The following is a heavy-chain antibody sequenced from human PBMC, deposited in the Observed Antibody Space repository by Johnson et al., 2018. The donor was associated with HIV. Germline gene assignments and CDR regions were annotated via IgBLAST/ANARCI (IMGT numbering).Heavy chain of an antibody. Sequence: VQLVESGGGLVQPEGSLRLSCAAPGFTFSNFALHWVRQAPGKGLQYVSRIGSDGVSTYYANSVIGRFTISRDNSKNTVFLQMRRLRAEDIGIYYCARDSGGNYGAFDIWGQGTMVTVSS. CDR3: ARDSGGNYGAFDI. V-gene: IGHV3-64*01. J-gene: IGHJ3*02. CDR2: IGSDGVST. D-gene: IGHD4-23*01. CDR1: GFTFSNFA.